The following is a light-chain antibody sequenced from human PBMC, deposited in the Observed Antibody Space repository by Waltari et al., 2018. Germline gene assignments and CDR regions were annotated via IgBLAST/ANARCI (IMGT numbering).Light chain of an antibody. CDR1: QRLVSTDGNTF. J-gene: IGKJ2*01. V-gene: IGKV2-30*01. CDR3: MQGTHWPPVYT. Sequence: DVVVTQSPLSLPVTLGQPASIPCRSSQRLVSTDGNTFLNWYQQTPGQSPRRLMYKVSSRDSGVPDRVSGSGSGTDVTLKISRVEAEDIGVYYCMQGTHWPPVYTFGQGTKLEIK. CDR2: KVS.